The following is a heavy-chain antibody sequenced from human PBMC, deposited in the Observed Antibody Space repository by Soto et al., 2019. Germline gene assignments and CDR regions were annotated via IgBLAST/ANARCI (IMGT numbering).Heavy chain of an antibody. CDR3: ARGGGRDLGGAYCFDY. Sequence: PGGSLRLSCAASGFTFSSYTMTWVRQAPGKGLEWVSYISGGSSTIYYADSVKGRFIISRDNSKNTLYLQMNSLRAEDTAVYYCARGGGRDLGGAYCFDYWGQGTLVTVSS. CDR1: GFTFSSYT. J-gene: IGHJ4*02. V-gene: IGHV3-48*04. CDR2: ISGGSSTI. D-gene: IGHD1-26*01.